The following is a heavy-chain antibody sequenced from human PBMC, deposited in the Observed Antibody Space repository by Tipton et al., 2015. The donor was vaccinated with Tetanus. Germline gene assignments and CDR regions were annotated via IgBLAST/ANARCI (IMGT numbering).Heavy chain of an antibody. CDR2: IYYSGST. V-gene: IGHV4-59*12. D-gene: IGHD3-3*01. Sequence: TLSLTCTVSGGSISSYYWSWIRQPPGKGLEWIGYIYYSGSTYYNPSLKSRVTISVDTSKNQFSLKLSSVTAADTAVYYCARERGNYFGHYYYGMDVWGQGTTVTVSS. J-gene: IGHJ6*02. CDR3: ARERGNYFGHYYYGMDV. CDR1: GGSISSYY.